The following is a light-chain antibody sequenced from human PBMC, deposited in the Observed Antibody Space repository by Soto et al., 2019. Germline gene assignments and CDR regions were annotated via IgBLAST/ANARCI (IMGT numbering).Light chain of an antibody. J-gene: IGKJ4*01. CDR1: QGISSY. CDR2: AAS. CDR3: QQLNSYPLT. V-gene: IGKV1-9*01. Sequence: DIQLTQSPSFLSASVGDRATITCRASQGISSYLAWYQQKPGKAPKLLIYAASTLQSGVPSRFSGSGSGTEFTLTISSLQPEDFATYSCQQLNSYPLTFGGGTKVEVK.